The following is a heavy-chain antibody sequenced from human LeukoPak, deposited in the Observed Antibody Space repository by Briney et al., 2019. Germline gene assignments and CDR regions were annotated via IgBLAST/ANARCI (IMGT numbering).Heavy chain of an antibody. J-gene: IGHJ4*02. CDR2: ISSSSSYI. CDR3: ARDQITMVRGGALDY. V-gene: IGHV3-21*01. D-gene: IGHD3-10*01. CDR1: GFTFSTYT. Sequence: GGSLRLSCAASGFTFSTYTMHWVRQAPGKGLEWVSSISSSSSYIYYADSVKGRFTISRDNAKNSLYLQMNSLRAEDTAVYYCARDQITMVRGGALDYWGQGTLVTVSS.